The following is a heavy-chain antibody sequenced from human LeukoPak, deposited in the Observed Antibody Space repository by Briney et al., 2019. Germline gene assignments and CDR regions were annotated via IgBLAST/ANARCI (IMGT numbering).Heavy chain of an antibody. J-gene: IGHJ4*02. Sequence: SETLSLTCTVSGGSISSSSYYWGWIRQPPGKGLEWIGSIYYSGSIYYNPSLKSRVTISVDTSKNQFSLKLSSVTAADTAVYYCARGGGLAAPLDYWGQGTLVTVSS. D-gene: IGHD6-13*01. CDR2: IYYSGSI. V-gene: IGHV4-39*07. CDR3: ARGGGLAAPLDY. CDR1: GGSISSSSYY.